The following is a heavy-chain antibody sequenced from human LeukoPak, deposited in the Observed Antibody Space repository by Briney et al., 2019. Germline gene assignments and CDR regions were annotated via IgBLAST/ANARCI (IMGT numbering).Heavy chain of an antibody. J-gene: IGHJ4*02. CDR3: ATRAYYGSGPFDY. Sequence: GASVKVSCKVSGYTLTELSMHWVRQAPGKGLEWMGGFDPEDGETIYAQKFQGRVTMTEDTSTDTAYMELSSLRSEDAAVYYCATRAYYGSGPFDYWGQGTLVTVSS. CDR2: FDPEDGET. D-gene: IGHD3-10*01. V-gene: IGHV1-24*01. CDR1: GYTLTELS.